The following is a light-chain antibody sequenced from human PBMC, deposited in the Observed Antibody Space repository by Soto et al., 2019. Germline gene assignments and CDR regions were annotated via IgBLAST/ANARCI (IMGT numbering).Light chain of an antibody. J-gene: IGLJ1*01. V-gene: IGLV2-11*01. CDR1: SSDVGGYNS. Sequence: QSVLTQPASVSGSPGQSITISCTGTSSDVGGYNSVSWYQQHPGKAPKLMIYDVIKRPSGVPDRFSGSKSGNTASLTIYGLQAEDEADYYCCSYAGSYTHVFGTGTKVTVL. CDR2: DVI. CDR3: CSYAGSYTHV.